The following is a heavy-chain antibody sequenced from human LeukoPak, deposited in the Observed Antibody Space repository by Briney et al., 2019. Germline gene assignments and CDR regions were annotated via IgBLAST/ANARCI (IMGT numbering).Heavy chain of an antibody. D-gene: IGHD2-15*01. J-gene: IGHJ4*02. CDR1: GFTVSSNY. V-gene: IGHV3-53*01. CDR3: ARDGGTSTPFDY. Sequence: GGSLRLSCAASGFTVSSNYMSWVRQAPGKGLEWVSVIYSGGSTYYADSVNGRFTISRDNAKSTVYLQMNSLTPEDTAVYYCARDGGTSTPFDYWGQGTLVTVSS. CDR2: IYSGGST.